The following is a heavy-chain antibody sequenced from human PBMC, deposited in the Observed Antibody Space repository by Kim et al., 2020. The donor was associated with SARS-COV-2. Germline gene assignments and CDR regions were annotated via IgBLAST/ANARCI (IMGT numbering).Heavy chain of an antibody. V-gene: IGHV3-11*05. Sequence: SVKGRFTIPRDKAKNSLSLQMNSLRAEDTAVYYCARDLKVFGVVTDAFDIWGQGTMVTVSS. D-gene: IGHD3-3*01. J-gene: IGHJ3*02. CDR3: ARDLKVFGVVTDAFDI.